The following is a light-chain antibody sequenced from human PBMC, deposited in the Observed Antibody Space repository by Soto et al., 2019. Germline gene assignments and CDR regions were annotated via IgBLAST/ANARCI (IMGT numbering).Light chain of an antibody. V-gene: IGKV3-15*01. Sequence: EVVMTQSPASLSASPGERVTLSCRASQNIRSSLAWYQQKPGQAPRFLIYGASTRATGIPARFSGSGSGTEFTLTISSLQSEDFAVYYCQQYDNWPLTFGGGTKVDIK. CDR1: QNIRSS. J-gene: IGKJ4*01. CDR3: QQYDNWPLT. CDR2: GAS.